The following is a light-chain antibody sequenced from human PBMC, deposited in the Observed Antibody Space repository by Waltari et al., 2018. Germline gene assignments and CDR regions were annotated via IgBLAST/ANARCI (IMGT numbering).Light chain of an antibody. CDR1: QTLLYSSNNKNY. CDR2: WAS. Sequence: DIVMTQSPDSLTVSLGERATINCKSSQTLLYSSNNKNYLVWYQQKPGQPPKLLIHWASTRESGVPDRFTGSGSGTDFTLTISSLQAEDVAVYYCQQYYSAPWTFGKGNKVEIK. V-gene: IGKV4-1*01. J-gene: IGKJ1*01. CDR3: QQYYSAPWT.